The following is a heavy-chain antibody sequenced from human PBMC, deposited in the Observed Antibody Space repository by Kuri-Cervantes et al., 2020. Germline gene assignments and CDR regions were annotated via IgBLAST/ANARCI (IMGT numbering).Heavy chain of an antibody. CDR1: GGSFSGYY. J-gene: IGHJ3*02. Sequence: SETLSLTCAVYGGSFSGYYWNWIRQPPGKGLEWIGEINHSGSTNYNPSLKSRVTISVDTSKNQFSLKLSSVTAADTAVYYCAREGRTGDAFDIWGQGTMVTVSS. CDR3: AREGRTGDAFDI. CDR2: INHSGST. D-gene: IGHD3/OR15-3a*01. V-gene: IGHV4-34*01.